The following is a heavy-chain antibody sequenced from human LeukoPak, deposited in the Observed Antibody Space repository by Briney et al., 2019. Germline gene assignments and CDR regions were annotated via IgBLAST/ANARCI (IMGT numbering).Heavy chain of an antibody. J-gene: IGHJ4*02. Sequence: PGGSLRLSCAASGFTFDDYGMSWVRQAPGKGLEWVSGINWNGGSTGYADSVKGRFTISRDNAKNSLYLQMNRLRAEDTALYYCARVKYGGYYYSALDYWGQGTLVTVSS. V-gene: IGHV3-20*04. CDR2: INWNGGST. CDR1: GFTFDDYG. D-gene: IGHD3-22*01. CDR3: ARVKYGGYYYSALDY.